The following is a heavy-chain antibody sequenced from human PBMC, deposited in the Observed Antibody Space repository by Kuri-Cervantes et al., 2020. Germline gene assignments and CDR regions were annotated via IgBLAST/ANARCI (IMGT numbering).Heavy chain of an antibody. CDR1: GGSISSYY. Sequence: SETLSLTCTVSGGSISSYYWSWIRQPPGKGLEWIGYIYYSGSTNYNPSLKSRVTISVDKSKNQFSLKLSSVTAADTAVYYCARGPVAGSSSAFDIWGQGTMVTVSS. D-gene: IGHD6-19*01. J-gene: IGHJ3*02. CDR3: ARGPVAGSSSAFDI. CDR2: IYYSGST. V-gene: IGHV4-59*12.